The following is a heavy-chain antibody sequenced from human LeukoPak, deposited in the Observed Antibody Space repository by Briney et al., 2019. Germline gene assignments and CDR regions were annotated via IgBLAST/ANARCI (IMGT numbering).Heavy chain of an antibody. CDR3: AIHRRAAAGNSLFDP. Sequence: SETLSFTCTVCGGSISSYYWIWMPQPPGKGLEGIGHIYYSGSTNYNPSLESRVIISLNTYKNPFFLQLSSVTAADTGVYCCAIHRRAAAGNSLFDPWGEGTLVTVSS. V-gene: IGHV4-59*08. J-gene: IGHJ5*02. CDR1: GGSISSYY. CDR2: IYYSGST. D-gene: IGHD6-13*01.